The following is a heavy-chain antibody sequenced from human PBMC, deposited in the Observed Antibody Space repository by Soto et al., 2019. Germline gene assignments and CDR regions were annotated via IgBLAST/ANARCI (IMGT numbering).Heavy chain of an antibody. V-gene: IGHV1-69*08. CDR1: GGTFRSYT. D-gene: IGHD6-19*01. CDR2: IIPILGIA. CDR3: ARDTVAGTSP. Sequence: QVQLVQSGAKVKKPGSSVKVSCKASGGTFRSYTISWVRQAPGQGLEWMGRIIPILGIANYAQKFQGRVTITADKSTSTDYMELSSLRSEDTAVYYCARDTVAGTSPWGQGTLVTVSS. J-gene: IGHJ4*02.